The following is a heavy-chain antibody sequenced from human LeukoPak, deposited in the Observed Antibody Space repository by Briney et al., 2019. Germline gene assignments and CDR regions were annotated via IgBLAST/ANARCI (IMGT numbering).Heavy chain of an antibody. CDR3: ARHQTRYCSSTSCLYGMDV. CDR1: GYSLTSYW. J-gene: IGHJ6*04. CDR2: IYPGDSDT. Sequence: GESLKISCKGSGYSLTSYWIGWVRQMPGKGLEWMGIIYPGDSDTRYSPSFQGQVTLSADKSISTAYLQWSSLKASDTAMYYCARHQTRYCSSTSCLYGMDVWGKGTTVTVSS. V-gene: IGHV5-51*01. D-gene: IGHD2-2*01.